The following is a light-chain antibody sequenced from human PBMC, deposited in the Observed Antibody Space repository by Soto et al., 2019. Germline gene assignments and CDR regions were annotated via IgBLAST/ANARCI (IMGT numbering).Light chain of an antibody. CDR3: QQRSNWPRGT. J-gene: IGKJ2*01. CDR2: DAS. Sequence: EIVLTQSPATLSLSPGERATLSCRASQSVGSYLGWYQHKPGQAPRLLIYDASNRAPGIPARFSGSGSGTDFTLTISSLEPEDFAVFYCQQRSNWPRGTFGQGTKLE. CDR1: QSVGSY. V-gene: IGKV3-11*01.